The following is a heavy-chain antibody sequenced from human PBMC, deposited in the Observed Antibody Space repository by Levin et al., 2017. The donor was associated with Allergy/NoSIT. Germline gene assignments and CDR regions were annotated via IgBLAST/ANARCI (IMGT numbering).Heavy chain of an antibody. D-gene: IGHD2-21*01. Sequence: GGSLRLSCAASGFTFSSNWMSWVRQAPGKGLEWVANIKQDGSEKYYVDSVKGRFTISRDNAKNSLYLQMNSLRAEDTAVYYCARDGGGGSYYWGQGTLVTVSS. CDR3: ARDGGGGSYY. CDR2: IKQDGSEK. CDR1: GFTFSSNW. J-gene: IGHJ4*02. V-gene: IGHV3-7*01.